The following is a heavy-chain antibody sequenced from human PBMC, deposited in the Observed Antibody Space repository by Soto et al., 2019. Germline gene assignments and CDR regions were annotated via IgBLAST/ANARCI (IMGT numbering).Heavy chain of an antibody. Sequence: ASVKVSCKASGYTFTSYAMHWVRQAPGQRLEWMGWINAGNGNTKYSQKFQGRVTITRDTSASTAYMELSSLRSEDTAVYYCARDSYDFWSGYSTPYYYYMGVWGKGTTVTVSS. J-gene: IGHJ6*03. CDR2: INAGNGNT. CDR1: GYTFTSYA. D-gene: IGHD3-3*01. V-gene: IGHV1-3*01. CDR3: ARDSYDFWSGYSTPYYYYMGV.